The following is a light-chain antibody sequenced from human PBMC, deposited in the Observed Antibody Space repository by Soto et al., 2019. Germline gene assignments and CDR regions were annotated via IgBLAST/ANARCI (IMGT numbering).Light chain of an antibody. CDR1: QSVSSN. V-gene: IGKV3-15*01. CDR3: QQYKNWPPA. Sequence: EIVMTQFPATLSVSPGERATLSCRASQSVSSNLAWYQLKPGQAPRLVIYGASSRATGIPARFSGTGSGTDFTLTISSLQSEDFAVYYCQQYKNWPPAFGGGTKVEMK. J-gene: IGKJ4*01. CDR2: GAS.